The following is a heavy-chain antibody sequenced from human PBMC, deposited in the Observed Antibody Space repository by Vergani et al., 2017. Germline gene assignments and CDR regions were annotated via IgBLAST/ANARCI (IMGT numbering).Heavy chain of an antibody. V-gene: IGHV1-2*02. CDR1: GYTFTGYY. D-gene: IGHD1-14*01. J-gene: IGHJ6*03. CDR3: ARGQPIDSYYYYYYMDV. Sequence: QVQLVQSGAEVKKPGASVKVSCKASGYTFTGYYMHWVRQAPGQGLEWMGWINPNSGGTNYAQKCQGRVTMTRDTSTSTVYMELSSLRSEDTAVYYWARGQPIDSYYYYYYMDVWGKGTTVTVSS. CDR2: INPNSGGT.